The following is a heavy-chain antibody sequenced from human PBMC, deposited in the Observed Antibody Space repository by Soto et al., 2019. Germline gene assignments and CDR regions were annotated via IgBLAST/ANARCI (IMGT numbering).Heavy chain of an antibody. CDR1: GFTFSSYA. V-gene: IGHV3-64*01. Sequence: GGSLRLSCAASGFTFSSYAMHWVRQAPGKGLEYVSAISSNGGSTYYANSVKGRFTISRDNSKNTLYLQMGSLRAEDMAVYYCARARILIDYWGQGTLVTVSS. CDR2: ISSNGGST. J-gene: IGHJ4*02. CDR3: ARARILIDY.